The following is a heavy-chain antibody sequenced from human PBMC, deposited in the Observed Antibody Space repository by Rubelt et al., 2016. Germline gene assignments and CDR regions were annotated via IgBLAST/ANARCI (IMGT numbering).Heavy chain of an antibody. J-gene: IGHJ4*02. D-gene: IGHD2-21*02. CDR3: ARSCGGDCQKEHSFDY. CDR2: IWYDGSDK. CDR1: GFTFSSYG. V-gene: IGHV3-33*01. Sequence: PGRSLRLSCAASGFTFSSYGLHWVRQAPGKGLEWVAVIWYDGSDKFYADSVRGRFTISRDNSKNTLYLQMNSLRAEDTAVFYCARSCGGDCQKEHSFDYWGQGTLVTVSA.